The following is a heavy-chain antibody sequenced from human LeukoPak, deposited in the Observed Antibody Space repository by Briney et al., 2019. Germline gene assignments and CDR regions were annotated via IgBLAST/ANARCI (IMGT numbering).Heavy chain of an antibody. D-gene: IGHD3-3*01. CDR2: ISGYNGKT. CDR1: GYTFSTYG. CDR3: ARIIRGRYVDY. J-gene: IGHJ4*02. V-gene: IGHV1-18*01. Sequence: ASVKVSCKASGYTFSTYGISWVRQAPGLGLEWMGWISGYNGKTNYAQNLQGRVTLTTDTSTSTVYMELRSLRSDDTAVYYCARIIRGRYVDYWGQGTLVIVSS.